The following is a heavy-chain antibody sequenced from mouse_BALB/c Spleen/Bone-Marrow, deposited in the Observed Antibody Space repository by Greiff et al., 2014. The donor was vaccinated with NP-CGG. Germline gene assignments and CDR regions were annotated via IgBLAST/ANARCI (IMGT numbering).Heavy chain of an antibody. Sequence: VQLQQSGAELMKPGASVKISCRATGYTFSSLWIEWMKQRPGHGLEWIGEILPGSDSTNYHEKFKGKATFTADPSSETVYMQLSSLTSEDSAFYYCARFRSYNMDFWGQGTSVTVSS. CDR2: ILPGSDST. CDR3: ARFRSYNMDF. D-gene: IGHD1-3*01. J-gene: IGHJ4*01. CDR1: GYTFSSLW. V-gene: IGHV1-9*01.